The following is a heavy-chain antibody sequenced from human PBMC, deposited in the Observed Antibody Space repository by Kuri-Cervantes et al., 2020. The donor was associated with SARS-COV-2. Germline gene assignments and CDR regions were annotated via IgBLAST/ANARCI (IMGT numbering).Heavy chain of an antibody. J-gene: IGHJ6*02. CDR1: GFTFSSYA. V-gene: IGHV3-23*01. CDR3: AKALPGVTIFGVVIMSEGENYYYGMDV. D-gene: IGHD3-3*01. CDR2: ISGSGGST. Sequence: GGSLRLSCAASGFTFSSYAMSWVRQAPGKGLERVSAISGSGGSTYYADSVKGRFTISRDNSKNTLYLQMNSLRAEDTAVYYCAKALPGVTIFGVVIMSEGENYYYGMDVWGQGTTVTVSS.